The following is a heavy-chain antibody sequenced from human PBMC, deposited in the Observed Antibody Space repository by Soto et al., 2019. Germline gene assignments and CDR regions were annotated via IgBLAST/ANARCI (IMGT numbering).Heavy chain of an antibody. J-gene: IGHJ4*02. V-gene: IGHV1-24*01. D-gene: IGHD1-1*01. CDR3: ATGVTTFDY. Sequence: ASVKVSCKVSGHTLTELSIYWVRQAPGKGLEYMGGFDPEEDGRIYAQKFQGRVTMTEDTSTDTAYMELSSLRSEDTAVYYCATGVTTFDYWGQGTRVTVSS. CDR2: FDPEEDGR. CDR1: GHTLTELS.